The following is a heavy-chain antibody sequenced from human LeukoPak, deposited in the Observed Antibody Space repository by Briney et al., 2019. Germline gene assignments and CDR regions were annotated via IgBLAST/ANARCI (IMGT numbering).Heavy chain of an antibody. Sequence: SQTLSLTCAVYGGSFSGYYWSWIRQPPGTGLEWIGYIYYSGSTNYNPSLKSRVTISVDTSENQFSLKLSSVTAADTGVYYCARLKYYYDSSGYYLRGYYFDYWGQGTLVTVSS. CDR3: ARLKYYYDSSGYYLRGYYFDY. CDR2: IYYSGST. V-gene: IGHV4-59*08. D-gene: IGHD3-22*01. CDR1: GGSFSGYY. J-gene: IGHJ4*02.